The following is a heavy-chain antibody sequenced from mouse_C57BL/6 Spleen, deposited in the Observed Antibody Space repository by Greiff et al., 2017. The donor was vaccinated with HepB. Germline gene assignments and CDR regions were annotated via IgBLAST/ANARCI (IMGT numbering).Heavy chain of an antibody. CDR3: ARRLLRPFYAMDY. CDR2: ISSGSSTI. Sequence: EVKVVESGGGLVKPGGSLKLSCAASGFTFSDYGMHWVRQAPEKGLEWVAYISSGSSTIYYADTVKGRFTISRDNAKNTLFLQMTSLRSEDTAMYYCARRLLRPFYAMDYWGQGTSVTVSS. CDR1: GFTFSDYG. V-gene: IGHV5-17*01. J-gene: IGHJ4*01. D-gene: IGHD1-2*01.